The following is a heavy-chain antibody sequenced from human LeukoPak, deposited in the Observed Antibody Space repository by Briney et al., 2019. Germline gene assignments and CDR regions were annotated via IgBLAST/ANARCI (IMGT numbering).Heavy chain of an antibody. Sequence: PGGSLRLSCAASGFTFSNYWMTWVRQAPGKGLEWVSSISGSSSHVWYADSVKGRFTSSRDNAKNSLYLQMSSLRVEDTAVYYCARDQYYSDSSGYPYDIWGQGTMVTVSS. J-gene: IGHJ3*02. CDR2: ISGSSSHV. V-gene: IGHV3-21*01. CDR1: GFTFSNYW. D-gene: IGHD3-22*01. CDR3: ARDQYYSDSSGYPYDI.